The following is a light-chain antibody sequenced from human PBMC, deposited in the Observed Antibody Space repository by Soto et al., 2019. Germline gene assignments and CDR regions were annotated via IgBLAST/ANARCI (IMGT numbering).Light chain of an antibody. CDR3: QLSYTTPRT. V-gene: IGKV1-39*01. J-gene: IGKJ1*01. CDR1: QSISSH. CDR2: GAS. Sequence: DIQMTHSPSSLSASVGDRVNITCRASQSISSHLNWYQQKAGKAPKLLISGASSLESGVPSRFSGSGSGTDFTLTISSLQPEDFATYYCQLSYTTPRTFGQGTKVEIK.